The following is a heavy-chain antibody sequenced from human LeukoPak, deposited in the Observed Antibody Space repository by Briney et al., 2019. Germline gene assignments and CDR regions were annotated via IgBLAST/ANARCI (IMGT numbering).Heavy chain of an antibody. CDR3: ARQLGGSGSY. J-gene: IGHJ4*02. CDR1: GVTFNSYW. D-gene: IGHD3-10*01. CDR2: RKQDGSEK. Sequence: GGSLRLSCAASGVTFNSYWMSWVRQAPGKGPEWVANRKQDGSEKYYVDSVKGRFTISRDNAKNSVYLQMNSLRAEDTAVYYCARQLGGSGSYWGQGTLVTVSS. V-gene: IGHV3-7*01.